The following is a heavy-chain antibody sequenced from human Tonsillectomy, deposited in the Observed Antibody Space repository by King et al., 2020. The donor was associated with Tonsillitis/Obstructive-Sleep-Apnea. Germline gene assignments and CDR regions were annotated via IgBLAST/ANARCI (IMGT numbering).Heavy chain of an antibody. Sequence: QLVQSGAEVKKPGEALKISCKGSGYSFTNYWIGWVRQMPGKGLEWMGIIYPGDSDTRYTPPFQGQVTISADKSISTAYLQWSSLKASDTAMYYCARGSGDPPGYYYYMDVWGKGTTVTVSS. D-gene: IGHD4-17*01. V-gene: IGHV5-51*01. CDR1: GYSFTNYW. CDR3: ARGSGDPPGYYYYMDV. J-gene: IGHJ6*03. CDR2: IYPGDSDT.